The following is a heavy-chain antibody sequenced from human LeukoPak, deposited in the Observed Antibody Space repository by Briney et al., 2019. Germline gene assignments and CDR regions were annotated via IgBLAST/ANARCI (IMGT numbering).Heavy chain of an antibody. CDR2: IYSDGST. J-gene: IGHJ4*02. CDR1: GFTVSTNY. V-gene: IGHV3-53*01. Sequence: PGGSLRLSCAAPGFTVSTNYMYWVRQAPGKGLEWVSVIYSDGSTFYADSVKGRFTISRDNSKNTLYLQMNSLRAEDTAVYYCARGYNWNDRLDYWGQGTLVTVSS. D-gene: IGHD1-1*01. CDR3: ARGYNWNDRLDY.